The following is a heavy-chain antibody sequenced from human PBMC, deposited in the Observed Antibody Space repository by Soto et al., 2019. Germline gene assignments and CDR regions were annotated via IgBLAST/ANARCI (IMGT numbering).Heavy chain of an antibody. Sequence: EVQLVESGGGLVRPGGSLTLSCSVSGLTFSVSVIHWVRQPPGKGLEWVGRVRTKINDYATSYSESVKGRFTISRDDSKNTAWLQMNSMTTEDTAVYYCTRTDYRGDSGDFWCRGTLVTVSS. CDR1: GLTFSVSV. V-gene: IGHV3-73*01. CDR3: TRTDYRGDSGDF. CDR2: VRTKINDYAT. D-gene: IGHD2-21*02. J-gene: IGHJ4*02.